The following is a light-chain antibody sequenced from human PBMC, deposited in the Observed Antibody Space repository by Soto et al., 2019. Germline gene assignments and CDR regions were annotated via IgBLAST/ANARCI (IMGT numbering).Light chain of an antibody. J-gene: IGKJ1*01. Sequence: DLQMTQSPSTLSASVGDRVTITCRASQSISSWLAWYQQKPGKAPNLLIYKASSLRSGVPSRFSGSGSGTEFTLTISSLQPDDSATYYCQQYKSYPWTVGQGTKVDIK. CDR2: KAS. CDR1: QSISSW. V-gene: IGKV1-5*03. CDR3: QQYKSYPWT.